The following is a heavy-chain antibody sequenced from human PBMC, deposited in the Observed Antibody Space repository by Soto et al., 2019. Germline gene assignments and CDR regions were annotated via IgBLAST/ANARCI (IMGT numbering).Heavy chain of an antibody. CDR2: INSGNGNT. V-gene: IGHV1-3*01. J-gene: IGHJ6*03. CDR3: ARDYYYYYMDV. Sequence: QVQLVQSGAEVKKPGASVKVSCKASGYTFTSYAMHWVRQATGQRLEWMGWINSGNGNTKYSQKFQGRVTITRDTTASTAYMELSSLRSEDTAVYYCARDYYYYYMDVWGKGTTVTVSS. CDR1: GYTFTSYA.